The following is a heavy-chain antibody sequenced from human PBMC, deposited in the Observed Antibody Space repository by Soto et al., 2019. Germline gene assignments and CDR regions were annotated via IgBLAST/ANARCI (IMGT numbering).Heavy chain of an antibody. CDR3: AKTEHLVHKLVGYFDY. J-gene: IGHJ4*02. CDR2: ISGSGGST. Sequence: GGSLRLSCAASGFTFSSYAMSWVRQAPGKGLEWVSAISGSGGSTYYADSVKGRFTISRDNSKNTLYLQMNSLRAEDTAVYYCAKTEHLVHKLVGYFDYWGQGTLVTVSS. D-gene: IGHD2-21*01. CDR1: GFTFSSYA. V-gene: IGHV3-23*01.